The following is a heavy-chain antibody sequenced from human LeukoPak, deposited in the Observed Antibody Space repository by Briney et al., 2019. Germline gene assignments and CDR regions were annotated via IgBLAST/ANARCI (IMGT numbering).Heavy chain of an antibody. J-gene: IGHJ4*02. CDR1: GFTFYDYA. D-gene: IGHD4-17*01. Sequence: GRSLRLSCAASGFTFYDYAMHWVRQAPGKGLEWVAGISWNIDNIDYADSVRGRFTNSRDNAKNSLYLQMNSLRAEDTALYYCAKDYDYGFDYWGQGTLVTVSS. CDR2: ISWNIDNI. CDR3: AKDYDYGFDY. V-gene: IGHV3-9*01.